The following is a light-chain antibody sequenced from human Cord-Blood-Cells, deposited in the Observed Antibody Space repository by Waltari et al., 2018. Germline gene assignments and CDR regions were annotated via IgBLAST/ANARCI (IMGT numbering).Light chain of an antibody. CDR1: QSFSSY. Sequence: EIVLPQSPATLSLSPGERAPLSCRPSQSFSSYLAWYQQKPGQAPRLLIDDASKRATGIPAMFSGSGSGTDFTLTISSLEPEDFAVYYCQQRSNWPTFGGGTKVEIK. V-gene: IGKV3-11*01. CDR3: QQRSNWPT. CDR2: DAS. J-gene: IGKJ4*01.